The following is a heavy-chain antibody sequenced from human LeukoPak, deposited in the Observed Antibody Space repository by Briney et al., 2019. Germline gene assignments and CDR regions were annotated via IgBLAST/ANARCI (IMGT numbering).Heavy chain of an antibody. V-gene: IGHV4-34*01. CDR3: ASGRGYSYGPIGENYFDY. J-gene: IGHJ4*02. Sequence: SETLSLTCAVYGGSFSGYYWSWIRQPPGKGLEWIGEIDHSGSTNYNPSLKSRVTISVDRSKNQFSLKLSSVTAADTAVYYCASGRGYSYGPIGENYFDYWGQGTLVTVSS. D-gene: IGHD5-18*01. CDR1: GGSFSGYY. CDR2: IDHSGST.